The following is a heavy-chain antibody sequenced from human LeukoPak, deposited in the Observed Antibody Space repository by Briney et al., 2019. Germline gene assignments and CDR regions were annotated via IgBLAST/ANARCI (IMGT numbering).Heavy chain of an antibody. CDR1: GYTFTSYY. CDR2: INPSGGST. V-gene: IGHV1-46*01. Sequence: ASVKVSCKASGYTFTSYYMHWVRQAPEQGLEWMGIINPSGGSTSYAQKFQGRVTMTRDTSTSTVYMELSSLRSEDTAVYYCARDIGDIVVVPAATFDYWGQGTLVTVSS. CDR3: ARDIGDIVVVPAATFDY. D-gene: IGHD2-2*01. J-gene: IGHJ4*02.